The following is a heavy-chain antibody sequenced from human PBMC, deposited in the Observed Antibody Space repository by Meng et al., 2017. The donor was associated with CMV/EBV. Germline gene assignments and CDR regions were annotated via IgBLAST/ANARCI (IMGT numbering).Heavy chain of an antibody. Sequence: GSLRLSCTVSGGSISSSSYYWGWIRQPPWKGLEWIGSIYYSGSTYYNPSLKSRVTISVDTSKNQFSLKLSSVTAADTAVYYCARYPPKELELQGFDPWGQGTLVTVSS. D-gene: IGHD1-7*01. CDR3: ARYPPKELELQGFDP. J-gene: IGHJ5*02. V-gene: IGHV4-39*07. CDR1: GGSISSSSYY. CDR2: IYYSGST.